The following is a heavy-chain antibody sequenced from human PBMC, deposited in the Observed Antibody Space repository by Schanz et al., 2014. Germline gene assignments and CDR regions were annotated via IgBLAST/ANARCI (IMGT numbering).Heavy chain of an antibody. CDR2: IDGKSTTV. CDR1: GFSFSSYS. D-gene: IGHD6-13*01. V-gene: IGHV3-48*01. Sequence: VQMVESGGGVVQPGRSLRLSCSASGFSFSSYSMNWVRQAPGKGLEWLSYIDGKSTTVYYADSVKGRFTISRDNSENSLYLQMNSLRAEDTAVYYCAREQIMAAAGLVDYWGHGTLVTVSS. CDR3: AREQIMAAAGLVDY. J-gene: IGHJ4*01.